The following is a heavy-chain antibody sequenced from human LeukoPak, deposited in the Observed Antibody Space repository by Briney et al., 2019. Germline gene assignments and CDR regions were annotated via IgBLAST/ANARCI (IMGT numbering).Heavy chain of an antibody. CDR3: AGGYSYGYDY. Sequence: SKTLSLTCTVSGVSISSSNSYWGWIRQPPGKGLEWIGSIYYSGNTYYNASLKSQVSISIDTSKNQFSLKLSSVTAADTAVYYCAGGYSYGYDYWGQGTLVTVSS. J-gene: IGHJ4*02. V-gene: IGHV4-39*07. CDR2: IYYSGNT. D-gene: IGHD5-18*01. CDR1: GVSISSSNSY.